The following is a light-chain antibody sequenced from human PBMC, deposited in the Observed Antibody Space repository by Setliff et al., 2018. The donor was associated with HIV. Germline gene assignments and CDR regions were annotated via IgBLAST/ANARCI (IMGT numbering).Light chain of an antibody. Sequence: QSALTQPASVSGSPGQSITISCTGTRSDVGGYNSVSLYQQHPGKVPKVLIYEVSNRPSGVSNRFSGSKSGNTASLTVSGLQADDEADYYCSSYTTTSTTVFGTGTKVTVL. V-gene: IGLV2-14*03. CDR2: EVS. J-gene: IGLJ1*01. CDR3: SSYTTTSTTV. CDR1: RSDVGGYNS.